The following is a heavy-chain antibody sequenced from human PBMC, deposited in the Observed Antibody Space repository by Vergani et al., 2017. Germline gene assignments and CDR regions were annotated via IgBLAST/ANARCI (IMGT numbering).Heavy chain of an antibody. J-gene: IGHJ4*02. CDR3: ARALGDWGYYFDY. Sequence: EVQLVESGGGLVQPGGCLRLSCAASGFTVSSNYMSWVRQAQGKGLEWVSVIYSGGSTYYADSVKGRFTISRDNSKNTLYLKMNSLRAEDTAVYYCARALGDWGYYFDYWGQGTLVTVSS. CDR1: GFTVSSNY. D-gene: IGHD7-27*01. V-gene: IGHV3-66*02. CDR2: IYSGGST.